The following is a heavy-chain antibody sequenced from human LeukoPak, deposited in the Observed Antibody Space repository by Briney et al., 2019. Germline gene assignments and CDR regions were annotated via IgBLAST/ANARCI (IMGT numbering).Heavy chain of an antibody. D-gene: IGHD6-6*01. Sequence: GESLKISCKGSGYSFTSYWIGWVRQMPGKGLEWMGIIYPGDSDTRYSPSFQGQVTISADKSISTAYLQWSSLKASDTAMYYCARTPYSSSSLWYYYYYMDVWGKGTTVTVSS. CDR3: ARTPYSSSSLWYYYYYMDV. V-gene: IGHV5-51*01. CDR2: IYPGDSDT. J-gene: IGHJ6*03. CDR1: GYSFTSYW.